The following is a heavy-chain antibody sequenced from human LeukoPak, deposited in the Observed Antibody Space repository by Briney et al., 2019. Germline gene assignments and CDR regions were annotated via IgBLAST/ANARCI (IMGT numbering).Heavy chain of an antibody. J-gene: IGHJ4*02. D-gene: IGHD3-22*01. Sequence: ASVKVSCKASGGTFSSYAISWVRQAPGQGLEWMGGIIPIFGTANYAQKFQGRVTITADESTSTAYMELSSLRSEDTAVYYCARASNYYDSSGYQPSYFDYWGQGTLVTVSS. CDR3: ARASNYYDSSGYQPSYFDY. CDR2: IIPIFGTA. CDR1: GGTFSSYA. V-gene: IGHV1-69*13.